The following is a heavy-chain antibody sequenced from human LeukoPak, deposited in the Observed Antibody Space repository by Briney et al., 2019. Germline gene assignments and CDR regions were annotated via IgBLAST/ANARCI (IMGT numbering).Heavy chain of an antibody. CDR3: AKDTVIYGDQYYFDY. D-gene: IGHD4-17*01. Sequence: GGSLRLSCAASGFTFSSYAMSWVRQAPGKGLEWVAFIRYDGSNKYYADSVKGRFTISRDNSKNTLYLQMNSLRAEDTAVYYCAKDTVIYGDQYYFDYWGQGTLVTVSS. CDR1: GFTFSSYA. V-gene: IGHV3-30*02. CDR2: IRYDGSNK. J-gene: IGHJ4*02.